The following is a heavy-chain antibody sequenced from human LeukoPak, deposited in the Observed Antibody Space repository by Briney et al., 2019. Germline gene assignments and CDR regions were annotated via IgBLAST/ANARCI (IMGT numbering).Heavy chain of an antibody. V-gene: IGHV1-69*13. CDR1: GGTFSSYA. D-gene: IGHD3-3*01. Sequence: SVKVSCXASGGTFSSYAISWVRQAHGQGLEWMGGIIPIFGTANYAQKFQGRVTITADESTSTAYMELSSLRSEDTAVYYCARGRITIFGVVIIPYYYMDVWGKGTTVTVSS. CDR2: IIPIFGTA. J-gene: IGHJ6*03. CDR3: ARGRITIFGVVIIPYYYMDV.